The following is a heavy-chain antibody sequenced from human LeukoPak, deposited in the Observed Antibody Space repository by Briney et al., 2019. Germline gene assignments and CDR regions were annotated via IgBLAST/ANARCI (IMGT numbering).Heavy chain of an antibody. CDR2: IKSKTDGGTT. CDR3: TTDPITTYYYDSSGYPHFDY. J-gene: IGHJ4*02. Sequence: PGGSLRLSCAASGFTFSNAWMSWVRQAPGKGLEWVGRIKSKTDGGTTDYAAPVKGRFTISRDDSKNTLYLQMNSLKTEDTAVYYCTTDPITTYYYDSSGYPHFDYWGQGTLVTVSS. D-gene: IGHD3-22*01. CDR1: GFTFSNAW. V-gene: IGHV3-15*01.